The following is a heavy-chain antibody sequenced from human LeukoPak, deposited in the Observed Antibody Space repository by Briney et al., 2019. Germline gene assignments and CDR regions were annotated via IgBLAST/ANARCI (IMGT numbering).Heavy chain of an antibody. V-gene: IGHV3-11*04. Sequence: GGSLRLSCAASGFTFSDYYMSWIRQAPGKGLEWVSYISSSGSTIYYADSVKGRFTISRDNSKNTLYLQMNSLRAEDTAIYYCARDPIMGAPDYFDYWGQGTLVTVSS. J-gene: IGHJ4*02. CDR3: ARDPIMGAPDYFDY. D-gene: IGHD1-26*01. CDR1: GFTFSDYY. CDR2: ISSSGSTI.